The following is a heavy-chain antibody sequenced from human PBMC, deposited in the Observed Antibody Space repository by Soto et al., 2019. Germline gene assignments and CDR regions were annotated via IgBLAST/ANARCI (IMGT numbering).Heavy chain of an antibody. CDR1: GYSFTNND. Sequence: QVKLVQSGAEVREPGASVKVSCKASGYSFTNNDVSWVRQATGQGLEWMGWMNPGSGDTGYAQKFQGRVTMTRDISIATAYMELSSQRSDDTAIYYCARMATFGSLNWFDPWGQGTLVTVSS. CDR3: ARMATFGSLNWFDP. V-gene: IGHV1-8*01. J-gene: IGHJ5*02. CDR2: MNPGSGDT. D-gene: IGHD3-16*01.